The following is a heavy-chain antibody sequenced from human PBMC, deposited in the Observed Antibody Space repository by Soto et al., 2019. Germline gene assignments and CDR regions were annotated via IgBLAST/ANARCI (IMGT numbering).Heavy chain of an antibody. V-gene: IGHV4-4*01. CDR1: GGSISSSNW. Sequence: SETLSLTCAVSGGSISSSNWWSWVRQPPGKGLEWIGEIYHSGSTNYNPSLKSRVTISVDKSKNQFSLKLSSVTAADTAVYCCARVCSGYGYYYGIDVWGQGTTVTVSS. J-gene: IGHJ6*02. D-gene: IGHD3-3*01. CDR2: IYHSGST. CDR3: ARVCSGYGYYYGIDV.